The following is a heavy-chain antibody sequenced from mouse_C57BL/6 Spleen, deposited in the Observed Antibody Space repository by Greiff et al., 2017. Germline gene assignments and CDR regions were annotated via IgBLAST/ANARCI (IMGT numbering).Heavy chain of an antibody. V-gene: IGHV1-53*01. CDR1: GYTFTSYW. CDR3: ARGPYDYDASWFAY. Sequence: QVQLQQPGTELVKPGASVKLSCKASGYTFTSYWIHWVKQRPGQGLEWIGNINPSNGGTNYNEKFKSKATLTVDKSSSTAYMQLSSLTSEDSAVYYCARGPYDYDASWFAYWGQGTLVTVSA. CDR2: INPSNGGT. D-gene: IGHD2-4*01. J-gene: IGHJ3*01.